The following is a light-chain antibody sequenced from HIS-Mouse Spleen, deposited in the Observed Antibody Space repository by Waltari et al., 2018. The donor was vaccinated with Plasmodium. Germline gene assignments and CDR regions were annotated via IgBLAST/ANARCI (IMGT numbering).Light chain of an antibody. CDR1: TSVSSY. V-gene: IGKV3-11*01. CDR2: DAS. CDR3: QQRSNWPLYT. Sequence: EIVLTQSPATLSLSPGERATLSCRASTSVSSYLAWYQQKPGPAPRLLIYDASNRATGIPARFSGSGSGTDFTLTISSLEPEDFAVYYCQQRSNWPLYTFGQGTKLEIK. J-gene: IGKJ2*01.